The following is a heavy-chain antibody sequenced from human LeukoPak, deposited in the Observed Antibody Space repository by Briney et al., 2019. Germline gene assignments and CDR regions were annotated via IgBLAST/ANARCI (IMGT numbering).Heavy chain of an antibody. Sequence: ASVKVSCTTSGYTFTDYFVHWVRQAPGQGLEWMGWINPNSGGTEYAQKFLGRVTMTRDTSISTAYVELSRLRSDDTAVYFCAREYYYDSSGYSVDYYYYGMDVWGQGTTVTVSS. J-gene: IGHJ6*02. CDR1: GYTFTDYF. D-gene: IGHD3-22*01. V-gene: IGHV1-2*02. CDR3: AREYYYDSSGYSVDYYYYGMDV. CDR2: INPNSGGT.